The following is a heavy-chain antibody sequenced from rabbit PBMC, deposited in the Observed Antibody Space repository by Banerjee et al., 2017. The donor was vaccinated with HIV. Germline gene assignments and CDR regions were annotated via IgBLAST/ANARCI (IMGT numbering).Heavy chain of an antibody. CDR1: GFSFSSGYD. J-gene: IGHJ4*01. Sequence: QSLEESGGGLVKPEGSLTLTCKASGFSFSSGYDMCWVRQAPGKGLEWIAWIYGGSSGSTWYASWAKGRFPISKTSSTTVTLQMTSLTAADTATYFCARGTYGYAGYAPNLWGQGTLVTVS. D-gene: IGHD6-1*01. V-gene: IGHV1S40*01. CDR3: ARGTYGYAGYAPNL. CDR2: IYGGSSGST.